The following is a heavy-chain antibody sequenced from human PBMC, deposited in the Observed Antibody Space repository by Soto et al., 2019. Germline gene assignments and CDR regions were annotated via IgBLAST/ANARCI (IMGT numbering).Heavy chain of an antibody. CDR3: AKGGGQLFREYFQD. CDR1: GFTFTTYG. V-gene: IGHV3-30*18. J-gene: IGHJ1*01. Sequence: QVQLVESGGGVVQPGRSLRLSCAASGFTFTTYGMHWVRQAPGKGLEWVAVISYDGSNKYYADSVKGRFTISRDNSKNTLYLQMNSLGAEDTAVYYCAKGGGQLFREYFQDWGQGTLVTVSS. CDR2: ISYDGSNK. D-gene: IGHD2-21*01.